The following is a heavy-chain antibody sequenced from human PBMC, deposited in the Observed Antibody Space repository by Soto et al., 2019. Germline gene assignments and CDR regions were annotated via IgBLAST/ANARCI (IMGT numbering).Heavy chain of an antibody. CDR2: ISGSGGST. D-gene: IGHD3-22*01. Sequence: EVQLLESGGGLVQPGGSLRLSCAASGFTFSSYAMSWVHQAPGKGLEWVSAISGSGGSTYYADSVKGRFTISRDNSKNTLYLQMNSLRAEDTAVYYCAKGLDSKKTPAPYYYYGMDVWGQGTTVTVSS. V-gene: IGHV3-23*01. J-gene: IGHJ6*02. CDR3: AKGLDSKKTPAPYYYYGMDV. CDR1: GFTFSSYA.